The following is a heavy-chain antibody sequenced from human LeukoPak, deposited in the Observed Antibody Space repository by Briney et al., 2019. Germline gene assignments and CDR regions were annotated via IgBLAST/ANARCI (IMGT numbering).Heavy chain of an antibody. CDR2: ISSSSSYI. J-gene: IGHJ6*03. V-gene: IGHV3-21*01. CDR3: ARAYSGTYGLGYYYMDV. CDR1: GFTLSSFS. D-gene: IGHD1-26*01. Sequence: GGSLRLSCAASGFTLSSFSMNWVRQAPGKGVEWVSSISSSSSYIYYADSVKGRFTISRHNAKNSLYLQMNSLRAEDTAVYYCARAYSGTYGLGYYYMDVWGKGTTVTISS.